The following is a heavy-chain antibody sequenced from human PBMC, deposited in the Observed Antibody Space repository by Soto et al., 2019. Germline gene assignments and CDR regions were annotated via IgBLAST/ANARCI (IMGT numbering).Heavy chain of an antibody. J-gene: IGHJ4*02. Sequence: QVQLQESGPGLVKPSETLSLTCTVSGGSISSYYWSWIRQPPGKGLEWIGYIYYSGSTNYNPSLKSRVTISVDTSKNQFSLKLSSVTAADTAVYYCARTDGYYGVDYWGQGTLVTVSS. CDR1: GGSISSYY. D-gene: IGHD3-22*01. CDR3: ARTDGYYGVDY. V-gene: IGHV4-59*01. CDR2: IYYSGST.